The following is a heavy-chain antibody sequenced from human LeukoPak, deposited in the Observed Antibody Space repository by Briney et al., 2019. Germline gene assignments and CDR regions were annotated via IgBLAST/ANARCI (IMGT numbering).Heavy chain of an antibody. V-gene: IGHV4-39*01. CDR3: ARQYSGSYYYYYMDV. D-gene: IGHD1-26*01. CDR2: IYYSGST. J-gene: IGHJ6*03. CDR1: GGSISSITYY. Sequence: PSETLSLTCTVSGGSISSITYYWGWIRQPPGKGLEWIGSIYYSGSTYYNPSLKSRVTISVDTSKNQFSLKLSSVTAADTAVYYCARQYSGSYYYYYMDVWGKGTTVTVSS.